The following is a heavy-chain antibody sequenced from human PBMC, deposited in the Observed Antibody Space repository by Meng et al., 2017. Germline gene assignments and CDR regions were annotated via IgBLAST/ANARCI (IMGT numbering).Heavy chain of an antibody. D-gene: IGHD3-22*01. V-gene: IGHV4-61*01. J-gene: IGHJ4*02. CDR3: ARARVGYYDRSGTYSY. Sequence: QVELQGSGPGWVMASETLSLTCSVSGGSIRSGSYYWSWIRQPPGKGLEWIGYIYYSGSTNYNPSLKSRVTISVDKSKNQFSLKLSSVTAADTAVYYCARARVGYYDRSGTYSYWGQGTLVTVSS. CDR1: GGSIRSGSYY. CDR2: IYYSGST.